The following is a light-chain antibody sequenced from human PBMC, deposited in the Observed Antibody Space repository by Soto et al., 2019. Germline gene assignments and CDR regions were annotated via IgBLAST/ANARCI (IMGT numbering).Light chain of an antibody. J-gene: IGKJ5*01. CDR3: HQRSNWPPDT. V-gene: IGKV3-11*01. CDR1: QSVSST. CDR2: GAS. Sequence: ELVLTQSPGTLSLSPGEGATLSCRASQSVSSTLAWYQQKPGQAPRLLIYGASTRATGIPARFSGSGSGTEFTLTISSLEPEDFAVYYCHQRSNWPPDTFGQGTRLEI.